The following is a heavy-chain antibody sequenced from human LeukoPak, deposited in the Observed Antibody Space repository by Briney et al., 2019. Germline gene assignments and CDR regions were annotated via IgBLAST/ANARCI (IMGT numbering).Heavy chain of an antibody. Sequence: PSETLSLTCTVSGGSINSHSYYWGWIRQPPGKGLEWIGSVYYDGTSYSNPSLQSRAAVFVDTSRDQFSLDLSFVTAADTALCYCVRHISTNTGYFDSCGQGTLVSVSS. V-gene: IGHV4-39*01. J-gene: IGHJ4*02. CDR2: VYYDGTS. CDR3: VRHISTNTGYFDS. CDR1: GGSINSHSYY. D-gene: IGHD5-24*01.